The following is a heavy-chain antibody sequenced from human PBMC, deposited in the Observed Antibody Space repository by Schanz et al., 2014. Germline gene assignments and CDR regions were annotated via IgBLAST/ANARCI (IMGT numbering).Heavy chain of an antibody. CDR2: IYYSGRT. CDR1: GDSISSTSYY. Sequence: QLQMQESGPGLVKPSETLSLTCSVSGDSISSTSYYWGWIRQPPGKGLEWIGSIYYSGRTYYNAALQSGATTPVDTSKNQFPLKLTSVTAADSAVYYCARLWGGWRIPDYWGQGTLVTVSS. D-gene: IGHD6-19*01. CDR3: ARLWGGWRIPDY. V-gene: IGHV4-39*01. J-gene: IGHJ4*02.